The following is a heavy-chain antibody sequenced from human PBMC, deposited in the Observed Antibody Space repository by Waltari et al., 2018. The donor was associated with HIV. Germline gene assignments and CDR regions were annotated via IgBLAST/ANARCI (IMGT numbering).Heavy chain of an antibody. V-gene: IGHV1-69*08. CDR2: IIPILGIA. J-gene: IGHJ5*02. D-gene: IGHD6-19*01. CDR1: GGTFSSYT. CDR3: AREQATAGPQGVGHAIAVAGFSTNWFDP. Sequence: QVQLVQSGAEVKKPGSSVKVSCKASGGTFSSYTISWVRKAPGKGLEWMGRIIPILGIANYAQKFQGRVTITADKSTSTAYMELSSLRSEDTAVYYCAREQATAGPQGVGHAIAVAGFSTNWFDPWGQGTLVTVSS.